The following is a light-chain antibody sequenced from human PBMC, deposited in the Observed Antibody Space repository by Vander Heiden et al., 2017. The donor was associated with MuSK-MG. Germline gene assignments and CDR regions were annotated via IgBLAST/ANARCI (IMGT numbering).Light chain of an antibody. CDR2: GAS. V-gene: IGKV1-16*01. CDR1: QGINSF. Sequence: IQMTQSPSSVCASVGDRVTISCRASQGINSFLAWFQQKPGEAPKTLIYGASTLRSGVPSRFSGSGSATEYTLTINSLQADDVGTYYCQQYYVRPLSFGGGTKVEL. CDR3: QQYYVRPLS. J-gene: IGKJ4*01.